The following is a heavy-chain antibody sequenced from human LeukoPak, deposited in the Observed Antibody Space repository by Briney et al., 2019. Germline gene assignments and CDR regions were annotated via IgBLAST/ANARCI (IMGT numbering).Heavy chain of an antibody. D-gene: IGHD6-13*01. CDR3: ARQYSSSLFTGRETYFDY. J-gene: IGHJ4*02. Sequence: SETLSLTCAVYGGSFSVYYWSCIRPPPGKGLEWIGEINHSGSTNYNPSLKSRVPISVDTSKNQFSLKLSSVTAADTPVYYCARQYSSSLFTGRETYFDYWGQGTLVTASS. CDR2: INHSGST. V-gene: IGHV4-34*01. CDR1: GGSFSVYY.